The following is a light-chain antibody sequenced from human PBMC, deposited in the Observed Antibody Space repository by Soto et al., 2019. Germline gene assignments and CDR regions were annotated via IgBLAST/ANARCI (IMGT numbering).Light chain of an antibody. Sequence: EVVVTQSPGTLSLSPGERATLSCRASQRVSSSYLARYQQKPGQAPRLLIEGASSSTTAIPDRLSGRRSGTDFIITISRPEPEDFAVYYWQRYGSSPVTLGQGTKV. CDR2: GAS. CDR1: QRVSSSY. V-gene: IGKV3-20*01. J-gene: IGKJ1*01. CDR3: QRYGSSPVT.